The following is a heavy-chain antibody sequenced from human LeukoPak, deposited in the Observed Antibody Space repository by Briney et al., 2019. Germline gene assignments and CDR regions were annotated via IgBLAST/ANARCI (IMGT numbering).Heavy chain of an antibody. CDR3: AGIAVAGTQGISAFDI. CDR1: GFTFSSYA. CDR2: ISGSGGST. J-gene: IGHJ3*02. D-gene: IGHD6-19*01. V-gene: IGHV3-23*01. Sequence: GGSLRLSCAASGFTFSSYAMSWVRQAPGKGLEWVSAISGSGGSTYYADSVKGRFTISRDNSKNTLYLQMNSLRAEDTAVYCCAGIAVAGTQGISAFDIWGQGTMVTVSS.